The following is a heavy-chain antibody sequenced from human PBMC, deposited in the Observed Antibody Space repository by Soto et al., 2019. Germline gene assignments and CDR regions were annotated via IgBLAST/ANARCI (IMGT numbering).Heavy chain of an antibody. CDR1: GFTFSSYS. V-gene: IGHV3-21*01. J-gene: IGHJ4*02. Sequence: SLRLSCAASGFTFSSYSMNWVRQAPGKGLEWVSSISSSSSYIYYADSVKGRFTISRDNAKNSLYLQMNSLRAEDTAVYYCARAIAAAGPHWSDYWGQGTLVTVSS. CDR2: ISSSSSYI. CDR3: ARAIAAAGPHWSDY. D-gene: IGHD6-13*01.